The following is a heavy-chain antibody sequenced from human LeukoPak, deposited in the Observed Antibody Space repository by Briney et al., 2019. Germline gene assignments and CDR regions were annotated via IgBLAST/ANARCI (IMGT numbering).Heavy chain of an antibody. V-gene: IGHV4-31*03. CDR1: GGSISSGGYY. Sequence: PSQTLSLTCTVSGGSISSGGYYWSWIRQHPGKGLEWIGYIYYSGSTNYNPSLKSRVTISVDTSKNQFSLKLSSVTAADTAVYYCARGSDFWSGYSYNWFDPWGQGTLVTVSS. CDR2: IYYSGST. CDR3: ARGSDFWSGYSYNWFDP. D-gene: IGHD3-3*01. J-gene: IGHJ5*02.